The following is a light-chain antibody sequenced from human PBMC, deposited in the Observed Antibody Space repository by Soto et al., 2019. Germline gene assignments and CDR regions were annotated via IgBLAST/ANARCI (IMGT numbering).Light chain of an antibody. CDR1: QSIGSW. J-gene: IGKJ2*01. CDR2: KAT. V-gene: IGKV1-5*03. Sequence: DIPMTQSPSTLSASVGDGVTTTCRASQSIGSWLAWYQQKPGKAPKLLIYKATNLQSGVPSRFSGSGSGTDFSLTISSLQPVDSATYYCQQYNDFQYTFGQGTKLEI. CDR3: QQYNDFQYT.